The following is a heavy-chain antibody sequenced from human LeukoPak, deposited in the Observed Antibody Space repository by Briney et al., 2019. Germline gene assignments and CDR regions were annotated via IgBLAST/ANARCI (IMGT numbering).Heavy chain of an antibody. V-gene: IGHV4-34*01. CDR2: INHSGST. D-gene: IGHD3-10*01. Sequence: SETLSLTCAVYGGSFSGYYWSWIRQPPGKGLEWIGEINHSGSTNYNPSLKSRVTISVDTSKNQFSLKLSSVTAADTAVYYCARLLEWFGELPAEDYWGQGTLVTVSS. CDR3: ARLLEWFGELPAEDY. J-gene: IGHJ4*02. CDR1: GGSFSGYY.